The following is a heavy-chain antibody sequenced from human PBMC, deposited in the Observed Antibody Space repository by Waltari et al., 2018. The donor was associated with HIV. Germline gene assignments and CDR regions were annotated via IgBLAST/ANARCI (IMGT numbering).Heavy chain of an antibody. V-gene: IGHV3-33*01. J-gene: IGHJ4*03. CDR2: IWYYGGNE. CDR1: GFIFTQFG. Sequence: QVQLAESGGGVVQPGRSLRLSCVESGFIFTQFGMHWVRQKPGKGLEWVAAIWYYGGNEYYADSVKGRFTISRDNSKNTLYLQMNSLRAEDTAVYYCARDWTITATTRVDFWGPGTLVTVSS. D-gene: IGHD1-20*01. CDR3: ARDWTITATTRVDF.